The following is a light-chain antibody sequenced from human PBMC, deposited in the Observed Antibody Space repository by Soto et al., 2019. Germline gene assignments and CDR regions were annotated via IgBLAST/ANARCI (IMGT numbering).Light chain of an antibody. CDR3: QQRSNWPWT. CDR2: DAS. J-gene: IGKJ1*01. V-gene: IGKV3-11*01. Sequence: EIVLTQSPATLSLPPGERATLSCRASQSISSYLAWYQQNPGQAPRLLIYDASNGATGIPARFSGSGSGTDFTLTISSLEPEDFAVYYCQQRSNWPWTFGQGTKVDIK. CDR1: QSISSY.